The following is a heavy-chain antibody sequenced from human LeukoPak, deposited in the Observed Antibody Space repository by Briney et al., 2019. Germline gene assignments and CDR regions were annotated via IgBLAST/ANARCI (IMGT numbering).Heavy chain of an antibody. CDR2: ISGSGGST. V-gene: IGHV3-23*01. J-gene: IGHJ4*02. CDR1: GFTFSSYA. Sequence: PGGSLRLSCAASGFTFSSYAMSWVRPAPGKGLDWVSAISGSGGSTYYADSVKGRFTISRDNSKNTLYLQMNSLRAEDTAVYYCAKDFRITMIVVVIMGLFDYWGQGTLVTVSS. CDR3: AKDFRITMIVVVIMGLFDY. D-gene: IGHD3-22*01.